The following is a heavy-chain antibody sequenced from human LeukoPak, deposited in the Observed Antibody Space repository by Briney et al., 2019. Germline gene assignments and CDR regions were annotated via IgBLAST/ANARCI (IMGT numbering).Heavy chain of an antibody. CDR1: GYTFTDYY. CDR2: VDPEDGET. V-gene: IGHV1-69-2*01. D-gene: IGHD3-10*01. Sequence: ASVKVSCKVSGYTFTDYYMHWVQQAPGKGLEWMGLVDPEDGETIYAEKFQGRVTITADTSTDTAYMGLSSLRSEDTAVYYCATYYGSGSYARYYFDYWGQGTLVTVPS. CDR3: ATYYGSGSYARYYFDY. J-gene: IGHJ4*02.